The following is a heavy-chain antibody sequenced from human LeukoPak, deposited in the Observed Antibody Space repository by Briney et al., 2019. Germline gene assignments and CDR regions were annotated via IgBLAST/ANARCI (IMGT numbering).Heavy chain of an antibody. CDR1: GYTFTSYG. V-gene: IGHV1-18*04. CDR2: INAYNGNT. CDR3: ARGVRGTTGILPSLFDY. J-gene: IGHJ4*02. Sequence: ASVTVSCKASGYTFTSYGISWVRQAPGQGLEWMGWINAYNGNTNYAQKLQGRVTMNTDTSTSTAYMELRSLRSDDTAVYYCARGVRGTTGILPSLFDYWGQGTLVTVSS. D-gene: IGHD1-1*01.